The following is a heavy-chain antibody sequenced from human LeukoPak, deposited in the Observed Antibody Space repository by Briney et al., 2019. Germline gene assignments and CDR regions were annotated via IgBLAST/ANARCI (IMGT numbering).Heavy chain of an antibody. J-gene: IGHJ5*02. Sequence: PSETLSLTCTVSGGSVYSYYWSWIRQPAGKGLEWIGRIYTSGSTNYNPSLKSRVTMSVDTSKNQFSLKLSSVTAADTAVYYCARESFIRSFDPWGQGTLVTVSS. D-gene: IGHD3-10*01. CDR2: IYTSGST. V-gene: IGHV4-4*07. CDR3: ARESFIRSFDP. CDR1: GGSVYSYY.